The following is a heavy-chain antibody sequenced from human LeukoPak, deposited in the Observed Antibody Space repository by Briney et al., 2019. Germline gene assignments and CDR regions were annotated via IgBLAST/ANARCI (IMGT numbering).Heavy chain of an antibody. J-gene: IGHJ4*02. CDR3: ARISGGGDWHWDY. CDR1: GYTFTSYY. D-gene: IGHD2-21*02. Sequence: ASVKVSCKASGYTFTSYYMHWVRQAPGQGLEWMGIINPGGGSTSYAQKFQGRVTMTRDMSTSTVYMELSSLRSEDTAVYYCARISGGGDWHWDYWGQGTLVTVSS. CDR2: INPGGGST. V-gene: IGHV1-46*01.